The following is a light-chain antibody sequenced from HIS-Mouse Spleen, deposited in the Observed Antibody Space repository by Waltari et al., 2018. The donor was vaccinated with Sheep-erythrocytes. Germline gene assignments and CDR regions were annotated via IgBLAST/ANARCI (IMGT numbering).Light chain of an antibody. CDR1: SSDVGSYNL. CDR2: EGS. CDR3: CSYAGSSTPWV. V-gene: IGLV2-23*01. J-gene: IGLJ3*02. Sequence: QSALTQPASVSGSPGQSITISCTVTSSDVGSYNLVSWYQQHPGKAPKLMIYEGSKRTSGVSNRFSGSKSGNTASLTISGLQAEDEADYYCCSYAGSSTPWVFGGGTKLTVL.